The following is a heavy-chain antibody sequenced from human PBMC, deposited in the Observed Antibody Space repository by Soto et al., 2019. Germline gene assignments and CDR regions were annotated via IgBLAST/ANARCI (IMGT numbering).Heavy chain of an antibody. J-gene: IGHJ4*02. V-gene: IGHV3-11*01. D-gene: IGHD6-6*01. CDR3: ARVLVAVSGGVYSSSSGGYFFDF. Sequence: QVQLVESGGGLVKPGGSLRLSCAASGFTFSDYYMSWIRQAPGKGLEWVSYISNSGRTLYYADSMKGRFTISRDNAKNSLYLQINSLRSEDTAVYYCARVLVAVSGGVYSSSSGGYFFDFWGQGTLVTVSS. CDR1: GFTFSDYY. CDR2: ISNSGRTL.